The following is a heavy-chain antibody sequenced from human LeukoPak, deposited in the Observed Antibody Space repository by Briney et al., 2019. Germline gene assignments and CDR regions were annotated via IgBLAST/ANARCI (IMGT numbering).Heavy chain of an antibody. Sequence: PGGSLRLSCAASGFTFSNYVMSWVRQAPGKGLEWVSGISATGGSTHYADSVKGRFTISRDNSKKMPYLQMNGLRAEDTAVYYCAKGKYYGSGSYCIFDYWGQGTLVTVSS. CDR3: AKGKYYGSGSYCIFDY. CDR2: ISATGGST. CDR1: GFTFSNYV. J-gene: IGHJ4*02. D-gene: IGHD3-10*01. V-gene: IGHV3-23*01.